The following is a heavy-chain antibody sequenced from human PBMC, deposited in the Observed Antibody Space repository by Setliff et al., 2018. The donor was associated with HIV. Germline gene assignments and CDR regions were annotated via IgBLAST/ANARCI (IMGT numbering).Heavy chain of an antibody. J-gene: IGHJ3*02. CDR2: ISGFNGNT. V-gene: IGHV1-18*01. CDR3: ARVPYRSAWFSGGHDAFDI. Sequence: ASVKVSCKASGYSFARYGLSWVRQAPGQGLEWMGWISGFNGNTKYAQSFQDRVAMTTETATSTAYMEMRSLRSDDTAVYFCARVPYRSAWFSGGHDAFDIWGQGTMGT. D-gene: IGHD6-19*01. CDR1: GYSFARYG.